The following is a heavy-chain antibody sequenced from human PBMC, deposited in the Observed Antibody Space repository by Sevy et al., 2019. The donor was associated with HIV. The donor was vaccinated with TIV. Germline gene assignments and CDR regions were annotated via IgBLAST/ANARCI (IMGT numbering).Heavy chain of an antibody. CDR2: ISGSDGAT. CDR1: GFSFISYA. Sequence: RLSCAASGFSFISYAMNWVRQAPGKGLEWVSAISGSDGATYYADSVKGRFSISRDNSKNTLYLQMDSLRAEDTAVYYCAKDIVAVVGDAFDIWGQRTMVTVSS. CDR3: AKDIVAVVGDAFDI. V-gene: IGHV3-23*01. J-gene: IGHJ3*02. D-gene: IGHD2-15*01.